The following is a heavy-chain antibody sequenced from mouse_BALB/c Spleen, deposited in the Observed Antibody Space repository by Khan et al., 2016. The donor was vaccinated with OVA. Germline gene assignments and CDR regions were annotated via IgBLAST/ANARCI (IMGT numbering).Heavy chain of an antibody. V-gene: IGHV1S135*01. J-gene: IGHJ3*01. CDR3: TRHGYVAWFTY. Sequence: VQLQQSGPELMKPGASVKISCKASGYSFTSYYIHWVMQSHGKSLEWIGYIDPFSGGTTSNQKFKGKATLTVDTSSSTAYLHLSNLTAEDSAVYYCTRHGYVAWFTYWGQGTLVTVSA. CDR2: IDPFSGGT. CDR1: GYSFTSYY. D-gene: IGHD2-2*01.